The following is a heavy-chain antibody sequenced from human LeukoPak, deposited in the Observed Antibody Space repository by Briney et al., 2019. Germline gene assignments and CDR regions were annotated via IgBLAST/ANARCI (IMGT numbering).Heavy chain of an antibody. V-gene: IGHV1-18*01. J-gene: IGHJ4*02. CDR2: ISVYNGNT. D-gene: IGHD3-10*01. Sequence: ASVKVSCKASGYTFTSYGISWVRQAPGQGLEWMGGISVYNGNTNYAQKLQGRVTMTTDTSTSTAYMELRSLRSDDTAVYYCARVSYGSRLGYFDYWGQGTLVTVSS. CDR3: ARVSYGSRLGYFDY. CDR1: GYTFTSYG.